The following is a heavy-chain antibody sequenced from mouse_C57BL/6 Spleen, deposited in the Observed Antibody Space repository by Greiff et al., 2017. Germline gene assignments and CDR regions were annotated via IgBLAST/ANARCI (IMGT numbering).Heavy chain of an antibody. D-gene: IGHD1-1*01. CDR2: IYPGSGST. CDR3: AREYYGSSEAY. V-gene: IGHV1-55*01. J-gene: IGHJ3*01. Sequence: QVQLKESGAELVKPGASVKMSCKASGYTFTSYWITWVKQRPGQGLEWIGDIYPGSGSTNYNEKFKSKATLTVDTSSSTAYMQLSSLTSEDSAVYYCAREYYGSSEAYWGQGTLVTVSA. CDR1: GYTFTSYW.